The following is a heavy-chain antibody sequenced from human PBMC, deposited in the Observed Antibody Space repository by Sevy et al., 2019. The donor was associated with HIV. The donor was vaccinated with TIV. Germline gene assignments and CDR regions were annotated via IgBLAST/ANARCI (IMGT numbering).Heavy chain of an antibody. D-gene: IGHD3-22*01. CDR1: GFTFSRYW. J-gene: IGHJ4*02. V-gene: IGHV3-7*03. CDR3: ARLKDDSSGYTFGY. Sequence: GGSLRLSCAASGFTFSRYWMSWVRQAPGKGLEWVANIKQDGSEKYDVDSVKGRFTICRDNAKNSLYLQMNSLRAEDTAVYYCARLKDDSSGYTFGYWGQGTLVTVSS. CDR2: IKQDGSEK.